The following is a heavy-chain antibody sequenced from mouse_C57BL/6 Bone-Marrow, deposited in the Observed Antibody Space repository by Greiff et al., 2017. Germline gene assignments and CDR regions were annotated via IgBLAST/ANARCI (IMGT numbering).Heavy chain of an antibody. J-gene: IGHJ2*01. D-gene: IGHD1-1*01. CDR3: ARCTVVAPYFDY. CDR1: GFTFSSYG. V-gene: IGHV5-6*01. Sequence: EVMLVESGGDLVKPGGSLKLSCAASGFTFSSYGMSWVRQTPDKRLAWVATISSGGSYTYYPDSVKGRFTISRDNAKNTLYLQMRSLKSEDTAMYYCARCTVVAPYFDYWGQGTTLTVSS. CDR2: ISSGGSYT.